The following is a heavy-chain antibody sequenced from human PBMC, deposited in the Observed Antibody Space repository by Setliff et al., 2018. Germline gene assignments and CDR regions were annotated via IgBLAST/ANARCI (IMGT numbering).Heavy chain of an antibody. D-gene: IGHD3-22*01. CDR3: ARGPVMIVATGYFDY. V-gene: IGHV4-61*02. CDR2: IYTSGST. Sequence: PSETLSLTCTVSGGSISGGSYYWSWIRQPAGKGLEWIGRIYTSGSTNYNPSLKGRVTISVDTSKSQFSLKLSSVTAADTAVYYCARGPVMIVATGYFDYWGQGTLVTVSS. J-gene: IGHJ4*02. CDR1: GGSISGGSYY.